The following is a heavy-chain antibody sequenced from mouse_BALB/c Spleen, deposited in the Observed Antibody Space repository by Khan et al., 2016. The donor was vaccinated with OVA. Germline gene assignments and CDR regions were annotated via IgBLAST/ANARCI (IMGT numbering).Heavy chain of an antibody. J-gene: IGHJ3*01. V-gene: IGHV14-3*02. D-gene: IGHD2-4*01. CDR3: ARSIGDYGFAY. CDR2: IDPANGNT. Sequence: VQLKQSGAELVKPGASVKLSCTASGFNIKDTYMHWVKQRPEQGLEWIGRIDPANGNTKYDPKFQGKATITADTSSNTAYLQLSSLTSEDTVVYYCARSIGDYGFAYWGQGTLVTVSA. CDR1: GFNIKDTY.